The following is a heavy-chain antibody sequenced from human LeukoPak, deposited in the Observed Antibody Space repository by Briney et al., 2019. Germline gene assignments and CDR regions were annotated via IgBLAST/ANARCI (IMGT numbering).Heavy chain of an antibody. V-gene: IGHV3-48*03. Sequence: PGRSLRPSSAVSVFTFITYEMNWVRQAPGKGLEWVSYISRSGSTIYYAVPVKGRFTISRDNAKNSLYLQMNSLRAEDTAVYYCARPYYWGEGSLVTVFS. J-gene: IGHJ4*02. CDR3: ARPYY. CDR1: VFTFITYE. CDR2: ISRSGSTI.